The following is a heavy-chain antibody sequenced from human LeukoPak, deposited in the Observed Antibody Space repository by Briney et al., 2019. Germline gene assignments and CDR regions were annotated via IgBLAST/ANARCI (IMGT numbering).Heavy chain of an antibody. CDR3: ARDKIEGATYFDY. CDR2: IKQDGGEI. J-gene: IGHJ4*02. V-gene: IGHV3-7*01. D-gene: IGHD1-26*01. Sequence: GGSLRLSCAASGFTFSSYWMSWVRQSPGKGLEWVANIKQDGGEIYYVDSVKGRFTISRDNAKNALYLQMNNLRADDTAVYYCARDKIEGATYFDYWGQGTLVTVSS. CDR1: GFTFSSYW.